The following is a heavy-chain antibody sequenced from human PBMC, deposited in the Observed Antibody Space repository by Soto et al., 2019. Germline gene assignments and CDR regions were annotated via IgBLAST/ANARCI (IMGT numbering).Heavy chain of an antibody. Sequence: EVQLLESGGGLVQPGGSLRLSCAASGFTFSSYAMSWVRQAPGKGLEWVSGISWNSGSIGYADSVKARFTISRDNAKNSLYLQMNSLRAEDTALYYCAKDIAGRGSLYYFYGMDVWGQGTTVTVSS. J-gene: IGHJ6*02. CDR3: AKDIAGRGSLYYFYGMDV. D-gene: IGHD2-21*01. V-gene: IGHV3-9*01. CDR2: ISWNSGSI. CDR1: GFTFSSYA.